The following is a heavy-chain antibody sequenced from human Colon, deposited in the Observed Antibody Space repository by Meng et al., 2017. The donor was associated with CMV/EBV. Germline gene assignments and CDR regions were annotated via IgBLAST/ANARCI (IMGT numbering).Heavy chain of an antibody. V-gene: IGHV3-48*03. CDR3: AREMGCSSTRCYTAFDY. J-gene: IGHJ4*02. D-gene: IGHD2-2*02. CDR1: GFTFSNYE. Sequence: GGSLRLSFAASGFTFSNYEMNWVRQAPGKGLEWVSYISSGGTTIYYADSVKGRFTISRDNAKNSLYLQMNSLRAEDTAVYYCAREMGCSSTRCYTAFDYWGQGALVTVSS. CDR2: ISSGGTTI.